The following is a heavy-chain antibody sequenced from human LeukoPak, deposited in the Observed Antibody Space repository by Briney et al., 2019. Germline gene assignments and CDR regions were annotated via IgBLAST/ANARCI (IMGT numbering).Heavy chain of an antibody. J-gene: IGHJ4*02. V-gene: IGHV3-30*02. CDR3: ARVVAAAGRNPYFDY. CDR1: GFTFGDYA. CDR2: IRYDGSNK. D-gene: IGHD6-13*01. Sequence: GGSLRPSCTASGFTFGDYAMSWVRQAPGKGLEWVAFIRYDGSNKYYADSVKGRFTISRDNSKNTLYLQMNSLRAEDTAVYYCARVVAAAGRNPYFDYWGQGTLVTVSS.